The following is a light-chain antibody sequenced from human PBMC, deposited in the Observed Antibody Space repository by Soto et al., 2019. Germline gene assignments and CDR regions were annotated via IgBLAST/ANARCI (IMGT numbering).Light chain of an antibody. V-gene: IGKV3-20*01. CDR3: QQYGSSQET. Sequence: EIVLTQSPGTLSLSPGERATLSCRASQSVSSSYSAWYQQKPGQAPRLLIYGASSRATGIPDRFSGSGSGTDFTLTISRLEPEDFAVYYCQQYGSSQETFGQGTKVDIK. CDR1: QSVSSSY. J-gene: IGKJ1*01. CDR2: GAS.